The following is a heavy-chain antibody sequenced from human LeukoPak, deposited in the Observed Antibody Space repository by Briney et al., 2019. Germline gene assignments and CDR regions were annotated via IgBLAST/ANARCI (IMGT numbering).Heavy chain of an antibody. V-gene: IGHV4-59*08. J-gene: IGHJ1*01. CDR1: GGSISSYY. CDR3: ARVVQSTDSSGFYLPEYFQH. D-gene: IGHD3-22*01. Sequence: SETLSLTCTVSGGSISSYYWSWIRQPPGKGLEWIGYIYYSGSTNYNPSLKSRVTISVDTSKNQFSLRLSSVTAADTAVYYCARVVQSTDSSGFYLPEYFQHWGQGTLVTVSS. CDR2: IYYSGST.